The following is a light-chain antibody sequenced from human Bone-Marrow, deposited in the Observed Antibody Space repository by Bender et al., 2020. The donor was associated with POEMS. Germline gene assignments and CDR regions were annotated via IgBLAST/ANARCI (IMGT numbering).Light chain of an antibody. J-gene: IGLJ1*01. CDR2: AKT. CDR1: SLRSYY. CDR3: QSYDSSLSVYV. Sequence: SSELTQDPAVSVALGQTVRITCQGDSLRSYYASWFQQKPGQAPVLVIFAKTNRPSGIPDRFSGSSSGNTASLTITGAQAEDEADFYCQSYDSSLSVYVFGTGTKVTVL. V-gene: IGLV3-19*01.